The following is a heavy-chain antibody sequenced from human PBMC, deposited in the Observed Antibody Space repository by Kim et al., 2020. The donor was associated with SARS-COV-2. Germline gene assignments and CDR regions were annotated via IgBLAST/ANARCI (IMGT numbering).Heavy chain of an antibody. CDR3: VISTSQWLGLGYYYYYGMDV. V-gene: IGHV3-64D*09. J-gene: IGHJ6*02. Sequence: GGSLRLSCSASGFTFSSYAMHWVRQAPGKGLEYVSAISSNGGSTYYADSVKGRFTISRDNSKNTLYLQMSSLRAEDTAVYYCVISTSQWLGLGYYYYYGMDVWGQGTTVTVSS. CDR2: ISSNGGST. D-gene: IGHD6-19*01. CDR1: GFTFSSYA.